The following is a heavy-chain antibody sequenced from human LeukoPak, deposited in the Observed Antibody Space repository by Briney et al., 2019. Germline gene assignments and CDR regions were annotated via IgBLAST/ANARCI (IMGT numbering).Heavy chain of an antibody. CDR2: MNPTSGHT. V-gene: IGHV1-8*01. D-gene: IGHD3-10*01. CDR1: GYTFTSYD. J-gene: IGHJ4*02. CDR3: ARSPVGVRKKHDF. Sequence: ASVKVSCKATGYTFTSYDINWVRQATGQGLEWMGWMNPTSGHTGYAQKLQGRVTMTRDTSISTAYMGLNSLTSEDTAVYYCARSPVGVRKKHDFWGQGTLVIVSS.